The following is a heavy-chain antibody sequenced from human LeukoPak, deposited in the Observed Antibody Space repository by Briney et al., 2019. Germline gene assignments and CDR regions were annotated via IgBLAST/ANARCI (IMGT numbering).Heavy chain of an antibody. CDR1: GYTLTELS. V-gene: IGHV1-24*01. D-gene: IGHD3-22*01. J-gene: IGHJ4*02. CDR3: ATLTYYYDSSGPD. CDR2: FDPEDGET. Sequence: ASVKVSCKVSGYTLTELSMHWVRQAPGKGLEWMGGFDPEDGETIYAQKFQGRVTMTEDTSTDTAYMELSSLRSEDTAAYYCATLTYYYDSSGPDWGQGTLVTVSS.